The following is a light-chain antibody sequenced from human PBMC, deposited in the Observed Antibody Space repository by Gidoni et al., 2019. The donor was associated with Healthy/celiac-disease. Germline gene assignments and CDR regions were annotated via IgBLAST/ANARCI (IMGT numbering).Light chain of an antibody. J-gene: IGKJ1*01. CDR3: QQYYNWPPWT. Sequence: ELVMTQSLATLSVSPGERATLSCRASQSVSSNLAWYQQKPGQAPRLLIYGASTRATGIPARFSGTGSGTEFTLTISSLQSEDFAVYYCQQYYNWPPWTFGQGTKVEIK. CDR2: GAS. V-gene: IGKV3-15*01. CDR1: QSVSSN.